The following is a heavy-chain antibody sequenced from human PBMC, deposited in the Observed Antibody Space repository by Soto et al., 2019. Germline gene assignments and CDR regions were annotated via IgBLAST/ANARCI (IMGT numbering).Heavy chain of an antibody. D-gene: IGHD4-17*01. CDR2: IYYSGST. J-gene: IGHJ4*02. V-gene: IGHV4-30-4*01. Sequence: LSLTCTVSGGSISSGDYYWSWIRQPPGKGLEWIGYIYYSGSTYYNPSLKSRVTISVDTSKNQFALKLSSVTAADTDVYYCARDMAQDYGDYYFDYWGQGTLVTVSS. CDR1: GGSISSGDYY. CDR3: ARDMAQDYGDYYFDY.